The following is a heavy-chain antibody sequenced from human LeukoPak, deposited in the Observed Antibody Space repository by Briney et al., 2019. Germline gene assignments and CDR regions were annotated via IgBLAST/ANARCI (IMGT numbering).Heavy chain of an antibody. CDR2: IDGGGGRT. CDR1: GFALSSYA. J-gene: IGHJ4*02. Sequence: GGSLRLSCTASGFALSSYAMSWVRQAPGVGLEWVSAIDGGGGRTWHADSVRGRFTISRDNSKNTLFMQMNSLRAEDTAVYYCAKDFYDSSGSRYYYWGQGTLVTVSS. D-gene: IGHD3-22*01. CDR3: AKDFYDSSGSRYYY. V-gene: IGHV3-23*01.